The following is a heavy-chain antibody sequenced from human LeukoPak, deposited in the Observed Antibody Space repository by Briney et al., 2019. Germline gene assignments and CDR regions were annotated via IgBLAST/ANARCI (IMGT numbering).Heavy chain of an antibody. J-gene: IGHJ4*02. V-gene: IGHV7-4-1*02. D-gene: IGHD6-13*01. CDR1: GYTFTSYA. Sequence: GASVKVSCKASGYTFTSYAMNWVRQAPGQGLEWMGWINTNTGNPTYAQGFTGRFVFSLDTSVSTAYLQISSLKAEDTAVYYCATFTKQQLDPLYDYWGQGTLVTVSS. CDR2: INTNTGNP. CDR3: ATFTKQQLDPLYDY.